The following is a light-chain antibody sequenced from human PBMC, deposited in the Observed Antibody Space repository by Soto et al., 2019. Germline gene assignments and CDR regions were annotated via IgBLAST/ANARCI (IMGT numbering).Light chain of an antibody. Sequence: EIVLTQSPGTLSLSPGERATLSCRASQSVRRSFLAWYQQKPGQAPRLLIYGAFSRAIGIPDRFSGSGSGTDFTLTISRLEPEDFAVYYCQQYGSSPRTFGQGTKVEIK. CDR2: GAF. J-gene: IGKJ1*01. V-gene: IGKV3-20*01. CDR3: QQYGSSPRT. CDR1: QSVRRSF.